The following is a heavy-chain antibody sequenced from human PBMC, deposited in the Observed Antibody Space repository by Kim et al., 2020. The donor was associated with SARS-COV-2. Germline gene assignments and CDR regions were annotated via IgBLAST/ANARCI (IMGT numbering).Heavy chain of an antibody. Sequence: KYSQKFQGRATITRDTSASTVYMELASLRSEDTAVYYCARTHTLYGDYDYWGQGTLVTVSS. V-gene: IGHV1-3*01. CDR3: ARTHTLYGDYDY. J-gene: IGHJ4*02. D-gene: IGHD4-17*01.